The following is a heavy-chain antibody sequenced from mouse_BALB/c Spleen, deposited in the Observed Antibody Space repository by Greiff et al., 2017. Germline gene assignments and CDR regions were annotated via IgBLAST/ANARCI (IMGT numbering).Heavy chain of an antibody. D-gene: IGHD2-1*01. CDR3: ARGLYGNYGYLDY. J-gene: IGHJ2*01. CDR2: INPSSGYT. V-gene: IGHV1-4*02. Sequence: QVQLKESAAELARPGASVKMSCKASGYTFTSYTMHWVKQRPGQGLEWIGYINPSSGYTEYNQKFKDKTTLTADKSSSKAYMQLSILTSEDSAVYYCARGLYGNYGYLDYWGQGTTLTVSS. CDR1: GYTFTSYT.